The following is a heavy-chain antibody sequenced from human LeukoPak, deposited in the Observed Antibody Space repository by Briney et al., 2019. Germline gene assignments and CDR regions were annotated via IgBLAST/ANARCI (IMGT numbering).Heavy chain of an antibody. J-gene: IGHJ4*02. D-gene: IGHD3-10*01. CDR3: ARGGLWVVRPVDY. Sequence: SETLFLTCAVYGGSFSGYYWSWIRQPPGKGLEWIGEVNHSGSTNYNPSLKSRVTISVDTSKNQFSLKLSSVAAADTAVYYCARGGLWVVRPVDYWGQGTLVTVSS. CDR2: VNHSGST. V-gene: IGHV4-34*01. CDR1: GGSFSGYY.